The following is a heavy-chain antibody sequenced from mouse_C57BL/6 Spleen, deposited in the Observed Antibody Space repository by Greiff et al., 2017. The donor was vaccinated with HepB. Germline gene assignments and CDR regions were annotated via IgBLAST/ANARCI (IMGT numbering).Heavy chain of an antibody. J-gene: IGHJ2*01. D-gene: IGHD1-2*01. V-gene: IGHV3-6*01. CDR1: GYSITSGYY. CDR2: ISYDGSN. CDR3: ARKPPNYYGQPLFDY. Sequence: EVQLVESGPGLVKPSQSLSLTCSVTGYSITSGYYWNWIRQFPGNKLEWMGYISYDGSNNYNPSLKNRISITRDTSKNQFFLKLNSVTTEDTATYYCARKPPNYYGQPLFDYWGQGTTLTVSS.